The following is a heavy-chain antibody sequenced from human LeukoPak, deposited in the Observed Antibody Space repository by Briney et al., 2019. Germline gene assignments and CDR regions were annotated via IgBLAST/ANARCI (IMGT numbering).Heavy chain of an antibody. V-gene: IGHV4-34*01. CDR3: ARVPDFVARPCDS. D-gene: IGHD3-16*02. CDR2: SSPTGDIA. J-gene: IGHJ4*02. CDR1: GGSFSGNY. Sequence: PSETLSLTCAVYGGSFSGNYWTLIRQTPGRGLEWIGESSPTGDIAGYNPSLKGRATISVDSSKSQFSLKLTSVTAADTGVYCCARVPDFVARPCDSWGPGILVTVSS.